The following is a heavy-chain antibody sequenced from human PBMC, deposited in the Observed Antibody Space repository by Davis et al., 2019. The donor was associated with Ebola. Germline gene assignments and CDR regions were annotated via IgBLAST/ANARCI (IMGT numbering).Heavy chain of an antibody. CDR2: IWYDGSDK. Sequence: GESLKISCAASGFSFSSFAMFWVRQAPGKGLDWVALIWYDGSDKYYTDSVRGRFTISRDNSKNTLYLQMNSLRAEDTAVYYCARGERATGPYDMDVWGKGTTVTVSS. V-gene: IGHV3-33*01. J-gene: IGHJ6*03. D-gene: IGHD1-14*01. CDR3: ARGERATGPYDMDV. CDR1: GFSFSSFA.